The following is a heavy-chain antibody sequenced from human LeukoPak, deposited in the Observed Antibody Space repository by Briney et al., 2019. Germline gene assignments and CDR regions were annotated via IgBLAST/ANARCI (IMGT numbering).Heavy chain of an antibody. J-gene: IGHJ6*02. CDR1: GGTFSSYA. D-gene: IGHD3-3*01. CDR2: TIPILGIA. Sequence: GASVKVSCKASGGTFSSYAISWVRQAPGQGLEWMGRTIPILGIANYAQKFQGRVTITADKSTSTAYMELSSLRSEDTAVYYCARSGIFGVGHYYYGMDVWGQGTTVTVSS. V-gene: IGHV1-69*04. CDR3: ARSGIFGVGHYYYGMDV.